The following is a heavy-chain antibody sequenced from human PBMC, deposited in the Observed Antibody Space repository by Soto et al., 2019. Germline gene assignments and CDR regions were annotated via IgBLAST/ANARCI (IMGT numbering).Heavy chain of an antibody. J-gene: IGHJ5*02. CDR2: IYYSGST. CDR3: PSRVPYRWFDP. CDR1: GGSISSGDYY. Sequence: SETLSLTCTVSGGSISSGDYYWILIRQPPGKGLEGIGYIYYSGSTYYNPSLKSRVTISVDTSKNQFSLKLSSVTAAATAVYYCPSRVPYRWFDPWGHGTLVTVSS. V-gene: IGHV4-30-4*01. D-gene: IGHD3-10*01.